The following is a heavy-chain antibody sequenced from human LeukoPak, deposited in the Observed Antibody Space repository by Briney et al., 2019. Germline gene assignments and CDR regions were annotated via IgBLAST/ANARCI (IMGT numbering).Heavy chain of an antibody. CDR2: IIPILGIA. D-gene: IGHD4-23*01. V-gene: IGHV1-69*04. CDR1: GGTFSSYA. J-gene: IGHJ5*02. Sequence: SVKVSCKASGGTFSSYAISWVRQAPGQGLEWMGRIIPILGIANYAQKLQGRVTMTTDTSTSTAYMELRSLRSDDTAVYYCARVNPTVVPPTQFDPWGQGTLVTVSS. CDR3: ARVNPTVVPPTQFDP.